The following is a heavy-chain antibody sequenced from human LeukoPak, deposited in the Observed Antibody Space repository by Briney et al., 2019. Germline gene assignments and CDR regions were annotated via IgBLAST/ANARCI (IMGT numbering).Heavy chain of an antibody. CDR3: ASPGKYDSSGYADY. D-gene: IGHD3-22*01. Sequence: GGSLRLSCAASGLTFSSDRINWVRQAPGKGLEWVLYISSSSSTIYYADSVKGRFTISRDNAKNSLYLQMNSLRAEDTAVYYCASPGKYDSSGYADYWGQGTLVTVSS. V-gene: IGHV3-48*01. J-gene: IGHJ4*02. CDR1: GLTFSSDR. CDR2: ISSSSSTI.